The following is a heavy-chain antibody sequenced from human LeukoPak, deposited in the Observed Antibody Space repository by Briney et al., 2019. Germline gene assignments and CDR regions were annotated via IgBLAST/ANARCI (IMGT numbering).Heavy chain of an antibody. CDR3: ASAYYLDY. V-gene: IGHV3-7*01. J-gene: IGHJ4*02. D-gene: IGHD3-10*01. CDR2: IKPDGSEQ. Sequence: GGSLRLSCGASGFTFSSYWMSWVRQTPGKGLEWVANIKPDGSEQYYVDSVKGRFTISRDNPKNSLYLQMNSLRAEDTAVYYCASAYYLDYWGQGTLVTVSS. CDR1: GFTFSSYW.